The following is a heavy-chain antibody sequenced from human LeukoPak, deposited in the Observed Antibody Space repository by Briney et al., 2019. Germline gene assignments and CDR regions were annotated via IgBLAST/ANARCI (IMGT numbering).Heavy chain of an antibody. V-gene: IGHV3-30-3*01. D-gene: IGHD3-22*01. Sequence: GGSLRLSCAASGFTFSSYAMHWVRQAPGKGLEWVAVISYDGSNKYYADSVKGRFTISRDNSKNTLYLQMNSLRAEDTAVYYCARDRNYYDSSGYFDYWGQGTLVTVSS. CDR2: ISYDGSNK. J-gene: IGHJ4*02. CDR1: GFTFSSYA. CDR3: ARDRNYYDSSGYFDY.